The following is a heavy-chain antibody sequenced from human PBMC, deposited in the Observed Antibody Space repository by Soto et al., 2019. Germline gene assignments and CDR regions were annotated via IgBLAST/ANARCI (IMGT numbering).Heavy chain of an antibody. CDR1: GGSISSSNW. Sequence: SETLSLTCAVSGGSISSSNWWSWVRQPPGKGLKWIGEIYHSGSTNYNPSLKSRVTISVDTSKNQFSLELSSLISEDTALYFCAADVAPTDPQKWVSPWGQGTQVTVSS. J-gene: IGHJ5*02. V-gene: IGHV4-4*02. CDR2: IYHSGST. D-gene: IGHD1-1*01. CDR3: AADVAPTDPQKWVSP.